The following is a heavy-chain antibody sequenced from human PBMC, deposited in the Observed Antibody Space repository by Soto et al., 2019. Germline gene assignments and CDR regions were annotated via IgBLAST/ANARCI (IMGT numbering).Heavy chain of an antibody. D-gene: IGHD2-2*01. CDR1: GFTFSSYA. J-gene: IGHJ4*02. Sequence: EVQLLESGGGLVQPGGSLRLSCAASGFTFSSYAMSWVRQAPGKGLEWVSAISGSGGSTHYADSVKGRFTISRDNSKNTLYLQMNSLRAEDTAVYYCAIISRSAANTQGDYWGQGTLITVS. V-gene: IGHV3-23*01. CDR3: AIISRSAANTQGDY. CDR2: ISGSGGST.